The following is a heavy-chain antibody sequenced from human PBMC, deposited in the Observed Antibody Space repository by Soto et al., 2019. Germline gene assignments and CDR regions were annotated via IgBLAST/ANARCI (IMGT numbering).Heavy chain of an antibody. J-gene: IGHJ4*02. Sequence: QLQLQESDPGLVKPSETLSLTCTVSGGSISSSLYYWGWIRQPPGKGLEWIGSIYYIGTTYYNPSLKIRVTISVDTSKNHFSLRLSSVTAADTAVYYCARSRSGSWYYFDHWGQGTLVTVSS. D-gene: IGHD6-13*01. CDR1: GGSISSSLYY. CDR3: ARSRSGSWYYFDH. V-gene: IGHV4-39*02. CDR2: IYYIGTT.